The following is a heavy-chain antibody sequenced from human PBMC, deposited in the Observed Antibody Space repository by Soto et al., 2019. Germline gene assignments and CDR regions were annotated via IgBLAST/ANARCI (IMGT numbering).Heavy chain of an antibody. CDR3: ARSIVVVTAADY. D-gene: IGHD2-21*02. CDR2: INVGNGNT. J-gene: IGHJ4*02. CDR1: GYTFTSYA. V-gene: IGHV1-3*01. Sequence: GASVKVSCKASGYTFTSYAMHWVRQAPGQRLEWMGWINVGNGNTKYSQKLQGRVTITRDTSASTAYMELSSLRSEDTAVYYCARSIVVVTAADYWGQGTLVTVSS.